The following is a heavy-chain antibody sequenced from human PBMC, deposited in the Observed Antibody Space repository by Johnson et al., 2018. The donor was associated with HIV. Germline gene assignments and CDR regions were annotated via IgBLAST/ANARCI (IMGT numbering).Heavy chain of an antibody. CDR2: ISWNSGSI. D-gene: IGHD7-27*01. Sequence: VQLVESGGGLVQPGRSLRLSCAASGFTFDDYAMHWVRQAPGKGLEWVSGISWNSGSIGYADSVKGRFTISRDNSKNTLYLQMNSLRAEDTAVYYCARDQTGVTTIWGQGTMVTVSS. V-gene: IGHV3-9*01. CDR3: ARDQTGVTTI. J-gene: IGHJ3*02. CDR1: GFTFDDYA.